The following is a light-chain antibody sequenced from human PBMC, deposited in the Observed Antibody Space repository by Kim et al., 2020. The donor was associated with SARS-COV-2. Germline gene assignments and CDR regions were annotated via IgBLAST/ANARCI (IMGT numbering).Light chain of an antibody. J-gene: IGKJ1*01. Sequence: AFVADRVTITCRASQNINTWLAWYQQKPGKAPWLLLYKASLLESGVPSRFSGSGSGTEFTLIISGLQSEDFATYYCQQYNTFSWTFGQGTKVDIK. V-gene: IGKV1-5*03. CDR1: QNINTW. CDR2: KAS. CDR3: QQYNTFSWT.